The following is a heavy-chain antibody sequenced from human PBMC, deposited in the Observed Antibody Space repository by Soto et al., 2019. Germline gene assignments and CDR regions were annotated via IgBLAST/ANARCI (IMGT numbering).Heavy chain of an antibody. D-gene: IGHD6-13*01. Sequence: GGSLRPSLTASEFTFTNNAMTGFRQSPGKGLEWVSSISGSGGSTYYADSVKGRFTISRDNSKNTLYLQMKSLSAEDTAVYYCETDLQQRRVRTEDYWGQGTPVTVSS. V-gene: IGHV3-23*01. CDR2: ISGSGGST. J-gene: IGHJ4*02. CDR1: EFTFTNNA. CDR3: ETDLQQRRVRTEDY.